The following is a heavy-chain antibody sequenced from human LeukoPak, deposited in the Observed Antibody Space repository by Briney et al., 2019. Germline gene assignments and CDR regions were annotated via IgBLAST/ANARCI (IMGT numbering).Heavy chain of an antibody. V-gene: IGHV1-18*01. Sequence: ASVKVSCKASGYTFTSYGISWVRQAPGQGLEWMGWISAYNGNTSYAQKLQGRVTMTTDTSTSTAYMELRSLRSDDTAVYYCARDRGLGPYYYDSSGYYGASAFDIWGQGTMVTVSS. CDR3: ARDRGLGPYYYDSSGYYGASAFDI. J-gene: IGHJ3*02. CDR1: GYTFTSYG. CDR2: ISAYNGNT. D-gene: IGHD3-22*01.